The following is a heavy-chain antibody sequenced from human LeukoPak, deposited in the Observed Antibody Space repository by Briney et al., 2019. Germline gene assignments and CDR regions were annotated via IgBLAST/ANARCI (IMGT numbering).Heavy chain of an antibody. CDR3: AGPYSSYFDY. CDR2: IYYSGST. J-gene: IGHJ4*02. D-gene: IGHD5-18*01. V-gene: IGHV4-59*12. CDR1: GDSISPYY. Sequence: SETLSLTCSVSGDSISPYYWSWIRQPPGKGLEWIGYIYYSGSTNYNPSLKSRVTISVDTSKNQFSLKLSSVTAADTAVYYCAGPYSSYFDYWGQGTLVTVSS.